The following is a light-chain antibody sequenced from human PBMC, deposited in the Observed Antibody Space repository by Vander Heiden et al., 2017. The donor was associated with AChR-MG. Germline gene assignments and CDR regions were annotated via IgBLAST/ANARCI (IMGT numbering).Light chain of an antibody. CDR1: ATDVRNSPL. CDR2: EVE. Sequence: PRQSLTISSTVLATDVRNSPLVSWYQQYPGKAPRLVIYEVEKRPSGISGRFSGSKSGNTASLTISGLQGEDEAHYCCCSHAGSVTYVLFGGGTKVTVL. V-gene: IGLV2-23*02. J-gene: IGLJ2*01. CDR3: CSHAGSVTYVL.